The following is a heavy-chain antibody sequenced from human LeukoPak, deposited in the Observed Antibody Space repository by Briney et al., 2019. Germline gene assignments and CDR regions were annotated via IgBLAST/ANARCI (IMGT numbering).Heavy chain of an antibody. CDR2: INPKSGGT. Sequence: ASVKVSCKASGYTFTGYYMHWVRQAPGQGLEWMGWINPKSGGTKYAQKFQGRVVMTRDTSISTAYMEMSRLRSDDTAVYYCARDLYFDYWGQGTLVTVSS. V-gene: IGHV1-2*02. CDR1: GYTFTGYY. J-gene: IGHJ4*02. CDR3: ARDLYFDY.